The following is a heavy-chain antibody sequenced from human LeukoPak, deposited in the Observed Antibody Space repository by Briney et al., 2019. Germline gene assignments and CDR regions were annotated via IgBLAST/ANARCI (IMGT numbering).Heavy chain of an antibody. CDR2: IYYSGST. J-gene: IGHJ4*02. CDR3: ARNLWLNPFDY. V-gene: IGHV4-39*07. CDR1: GGSISSRGYY. Sequence: SETLSLTCTVSGGSISSRGYYWGWIRQPPGTELEWIGSIYYSGSTYYNLSLKSRVTISVDTSKNQFSLKLSSVTAADTAVYYCARNLWLNPFDYWGQGTLVTVSS. D-gene: IGHD5-18*01.